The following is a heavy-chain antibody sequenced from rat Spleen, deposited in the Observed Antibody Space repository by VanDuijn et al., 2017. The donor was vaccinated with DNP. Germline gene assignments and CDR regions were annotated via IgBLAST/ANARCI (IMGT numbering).Heavy chain of an antibody. J-gene: IGHJ2*01. CDR2: ISYSGST. D-gene: IGHD1-8*01. CDR1: GYSITTNY. Sequence: EVQLQESGPGLVKPSQSLSLTCSVTGYSITTNYWGWIRKFPGNKMEWMGYISYSGSTSYNPSLKSRISITRDTANNQFFLQLNSVTTDDTATYYCARSPVTSVAPFDYWGQGVMVTVSS. CDR3: ARSPVTSVAPFDY. V-gene: IGHV3-1*01.